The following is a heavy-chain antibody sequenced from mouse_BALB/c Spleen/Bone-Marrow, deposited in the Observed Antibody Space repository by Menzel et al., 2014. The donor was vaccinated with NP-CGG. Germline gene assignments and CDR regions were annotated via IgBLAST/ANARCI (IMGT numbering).Heavy chain of an antibody. CDR1: GFDFSRYW. CDR3: ARQTYYGLSDY. CDR2: INPESSTI. J-gene: IGHJ2*01. V-gene: IGHV4-1*02. Sequence: EVKLQESGGGLVQPGGSLKLSCTASGFDFSRYWMRWVRQAPGKGLQWIGEINPESSTINYTPSLKDKFIISRDNAKNTLYLQRNKVRSEDTALYYCARQTYYGLSDYWGQGTTLTDAS. D-gene: IGHD1-2*01.